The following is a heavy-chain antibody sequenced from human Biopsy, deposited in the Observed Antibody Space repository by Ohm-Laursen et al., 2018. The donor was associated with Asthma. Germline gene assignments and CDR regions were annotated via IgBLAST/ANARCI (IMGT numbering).Heavy chain of an antibody. V-gene: IGHV3-30*03. J-gene: IGHJ3*02. CDR3: VRDSTDDAFDI. CDR2: ISKDASTQ. CDR1: GLTFSDYW. Sequence: SLRLSCTASGLTFSDYWMHWVRQAPGKGLEWVGVISKDASTQDYADSVKGRFTMARDNSKNTLDLQMNSLREEDTAVYYCVRDSTDDAFDIWGQGTVVSVSS. D-gene: IGHD1-1*01.